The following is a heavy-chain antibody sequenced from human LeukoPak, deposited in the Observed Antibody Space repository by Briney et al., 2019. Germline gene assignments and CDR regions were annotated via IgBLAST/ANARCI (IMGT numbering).Heavy chain of an antibody. D-gene: IGHD5-24*01. CDR3: ARGLGEGYPDY. Sequence: SETLSLTCAVHGGSFSGFYWTWMRQPPGKELEWIGEIKPGGITSYKLSLTSRVTMSQETSNNQFSLKLTSVTAADTAVYYCARGLGEGYPDYWGPGTLVTVSS. V-gene: IGHV4-34*01. J-gene: IGHJ4*02. CDR1: GGSFSGFY. CDR2: IKPGGIT.